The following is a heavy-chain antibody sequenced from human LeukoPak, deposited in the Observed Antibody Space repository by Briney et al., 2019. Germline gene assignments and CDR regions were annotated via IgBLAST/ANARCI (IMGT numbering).Heavy chain of an antibody. CDR2: ISSSSSYI. V-gene: IGHV3-21*01. CDR1: GFTFSSYS. Sequence: GGSLRLSCAASGFTFSSYSMNWVRQAPGKGLEWVSSISSSSSYIYYADSVKGRFTISRDNAKNSLYLQMNSLRAEDTAVYYCASEIIFGSFDYWGQGTLVTVSS. CDR3: ASEIIFGSFDY. D-gene: IGHD3-3*01. J-gene: IGHJ4*02.